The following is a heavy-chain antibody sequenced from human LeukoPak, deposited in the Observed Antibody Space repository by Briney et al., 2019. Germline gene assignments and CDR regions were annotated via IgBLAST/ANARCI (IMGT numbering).Heavy chain of an antibody. Sequence: TGGSLRLSCAASAFSVSNNDMSWVRQAPGKGLEWVSVIYSGGGTYYADSVKGRFTISRDNSKNSLYLQMNSLRAEDTALYYCAKHSGSGSANYYYYMDVWGKGTTVTISS. J-gene: IGHJ6*03. CDR1: AFSVSNND. CDR3: AKHSGSGSANYYYYMDV. V-gene: IGHV3-66*04. CDR2: IYSGGGT. D-gene: IGHD3-10*01.